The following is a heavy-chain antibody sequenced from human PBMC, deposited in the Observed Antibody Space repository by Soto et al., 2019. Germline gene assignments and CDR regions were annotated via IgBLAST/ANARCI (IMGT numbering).Heavy chain of an antibody. D-gene: IGHD3-10*01. J-gene: IGHJ4*02. CDR2: ISAYNGNT. V-gene: IGHV1-18*04. Sequence: SVKGSCKASGYTFTSYGISWVRQAPVQGLEWMGWISAYNGNTNYAQKLQGRVTMTTDTSTSTAYMELRSLRSDDTAVYYCARVLMRYYGSGSSYYFDYWGQGTLVTVSS. CDR1: GYTFTSYG. CDR3: ARVLMRYYGSGSSYYFDY.